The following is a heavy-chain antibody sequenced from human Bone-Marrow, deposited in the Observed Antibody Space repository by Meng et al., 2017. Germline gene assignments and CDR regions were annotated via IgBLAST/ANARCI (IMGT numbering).Heavy chain of an antibody. CDR1: GGSISSSSYY. J-gene: IGHJ3*02. CDR2: IYYSGST. CDR3: ARDRGGGWDDAFDI. D-gene: IGHD1-26*01. V-gene: IGHV4-39*07. Sequence: GSLRLSCTVSGGSISSSSYYWGWIRQPPGKGLEWIGSIYYSGSTYYNPSLKSRVTISVDTSKNQFSLKLSSVTAADTAVYYCARDRGGGWDDAFDIWGQGTMVTVSS.